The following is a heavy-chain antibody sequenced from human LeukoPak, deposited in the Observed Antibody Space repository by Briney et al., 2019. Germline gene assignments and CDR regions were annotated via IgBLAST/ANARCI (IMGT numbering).Heavy chain of an antibody. J-gene: IGHJ4*02. Sequence: SETLSLTCAVYGGSFSGYYLSWIRQPPGKGLEWIGEINHSGSTNYNPSLKSRVTISVDTSKNQFSLKLSSVTAADTAVYYCARGPVAGFGELLDVPFDYWGQGTLVTVSS. D-gene: IGHD3-10*01. V-gene: IGHV4-34*01. CDR3: ARGPVAGFGELLDVPFDY. CDR2: INHSGST. CDR1: GGSFSGYY.